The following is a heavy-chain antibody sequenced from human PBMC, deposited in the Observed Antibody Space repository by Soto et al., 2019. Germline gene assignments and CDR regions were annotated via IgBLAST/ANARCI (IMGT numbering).Heavy chain of an antibody. J-gene: IGHJ6*02. CDR1: GGSISSYY. CDR2: IYYSGST. V-gene: IGHV4-59*01. D-gene: IGHD6-19*01. Sequence: TSETLSLTCTVSGGSISSYYWSWIRQPPGKGLEWIGYIYYSGSTNYNPSLKSRVTISVDTSKNQFSLKLSSLTAADTAVYYCARESLGSYYYYGMDVWGQGTTVTVSS. CDR3: ARESLGSYYYYGMDV.